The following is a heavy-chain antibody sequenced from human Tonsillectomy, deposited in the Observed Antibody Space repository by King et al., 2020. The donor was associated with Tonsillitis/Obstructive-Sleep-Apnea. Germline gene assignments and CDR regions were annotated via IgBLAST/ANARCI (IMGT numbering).Heavy chain of an antibody. CDR3: AKGGRSYVFVI. J-gene: IGHJ3*02. CDR1: GFTVSSTY. V-gene: IGHV3-53*01. Sequence: VQLVESGGGLIQPGGSLRLSCAASGFTVSSTYMTWVRQAPGKGLEWVSIIYSGGSTYHTDSVKGRFTISRDNSKNTLHLQMNSLGGEDPAVYYLAKGGRSYVFVIWGQGKMVTVSS. CDR2: IYSGGST.